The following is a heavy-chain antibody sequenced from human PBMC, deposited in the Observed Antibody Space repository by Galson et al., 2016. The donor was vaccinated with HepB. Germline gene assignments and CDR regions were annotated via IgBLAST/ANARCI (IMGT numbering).Heavy chain of an antibody. J-gene: IGHJ3*02. V-gene: IGHV3-33*01. CDR1: GFTFSNYA. CDR3: ARATHTITYYYDSSGYKVDAFDI. D-gene: IGHD3-22*01. CDR2: IWYDGSSK. Sequence: SLRLSCAASGFTFSNYAMHWVRQAPGKGLEWVAVIWYDGSSKYYIDSVKGRFTISRDNSKSTLYLQMNSLRAEDTAVYYCARATHTITYYYDSSGYKVDAFDIWGQGTMVTVSS.